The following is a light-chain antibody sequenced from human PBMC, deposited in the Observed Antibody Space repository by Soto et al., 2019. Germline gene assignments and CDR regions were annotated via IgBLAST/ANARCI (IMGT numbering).Light chain of an antibody. J-gene: IGKJ1*01. CDR1: QSLVHSNGNTY. V-gene: IGKV2-24*01. CDR2: MIS. CDR3: MQATRCPWT. Sequence: DIVMTQTPLSSPVTLGQPASISCRSSQSLVHSNGNTYLSWLQQRPGQPPRLLMYMISDRFSGVPDRFSGSVAGTDFTLKISRVEAEDVGVYYCMQATRCPWTFGQGTKVEIK.